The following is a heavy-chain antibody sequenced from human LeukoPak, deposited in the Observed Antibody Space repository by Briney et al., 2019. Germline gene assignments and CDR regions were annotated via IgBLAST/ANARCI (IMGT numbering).Heavy chain of an antibody. J-gene: IGHJ6*03. V-gene: IGHV3-23*01. CDR3: AKGAEEGVVITSVYYYYMDV. CDR2: ISGSGYNT. D-gene: IGHD3-22*01. Sequence: PGGSLRLSCAASGFTFSSYGMSWVRQAPGKGLEWVSTISGSGYNTYYADSVMGRFTISRDNSKNTMYLQMNSLRAEDTAVYYCAKGAEEGVVITSVYYYYMDVWGKGTTVTISS. CDR1: GFTFSSYG.